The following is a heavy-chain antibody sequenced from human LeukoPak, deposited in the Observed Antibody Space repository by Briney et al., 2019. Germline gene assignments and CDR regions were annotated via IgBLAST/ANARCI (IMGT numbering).Heavy chain of an antibody. CDR3: ASAVVYGGIVGAFDY. D-gene: IGHD1-26*01. CDR2: IYHSGST. Sequence: SQTLSLTCTVSGGSISSGGYYWSWIRQPPGKGLEWIGYIYHSGSTYYNPSLKSRVTISVDRSKNQFSLKLSSVTAADTAVYYCASAVVYGGIVGAFDYWGQGTLVTVS. CDR1: GGSISSGGYY. V-gene: IGHV4-30-2*01. J-gene: IGHJ4*02.